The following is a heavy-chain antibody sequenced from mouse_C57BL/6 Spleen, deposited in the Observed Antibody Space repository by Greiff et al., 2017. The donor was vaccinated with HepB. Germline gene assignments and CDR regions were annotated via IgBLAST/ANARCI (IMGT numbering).Heavy chain of an antibody. J-gene: IGHJ3*01. Sequence: VQLQQPGAELVKPGASVKLSCKASGYTFTSYWMQWVKQRPGQGLEWIGEIDPSDSYTNYNQKFKGKATLTVDTSSSTAYMQLSSLTSEDSAVYYCARWDYGSSYEFAYWGQGTLVTVSA. CDR2: IDPSDSYT. D-gene: IGHD1-1*01. CDR3: ARWDYGSSYEFAY. CDR1: GYTFTSYW. V-gene: IGHV1-50*01.